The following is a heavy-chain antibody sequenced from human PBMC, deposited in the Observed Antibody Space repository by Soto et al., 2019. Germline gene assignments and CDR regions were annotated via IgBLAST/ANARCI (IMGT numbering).Heavy chain of an antibody. J-gene: IGHJ3*02. CDR1: GFTFDDYA. CDR3: AKDRNTHYITGGACDI. Sequence: EVQLVESGGGLVQPGRSLRLSCAASGFTFDDYAMHWVRQAPGKGLEWVSGISWNSGSIGYADSVKGRFTISRDNAKNSLYLQMNSLRAEDTALYYCAKDRNTHYITGGACDIWGQGTMVTFSS. CDR2: ISWNSGSI. V-gene: IGHV3-9*01. D-gene: IGHD3-16*02.